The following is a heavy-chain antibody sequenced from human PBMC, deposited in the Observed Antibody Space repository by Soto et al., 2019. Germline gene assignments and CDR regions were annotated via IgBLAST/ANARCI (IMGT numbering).Heavy chain of an antibody. CDR3: ARVGYTSGHYFDY. V-gene: IGHV4-4*02. CDR2: IYHSGST. D-gene: IGHD5-18*01. CDR1: GGSISSSNW. J-gene: IGHJ4*02. Sequence: SETLSLTCAVSGGSISSSNWCSCVRQPPGKGLEWIGEIYHSGSTYYNMSLKSRVTISVDKSNNQFSLKLTSMTAADSAVYYCARVGYTSGHYFDYWGQGTLVTVSS.